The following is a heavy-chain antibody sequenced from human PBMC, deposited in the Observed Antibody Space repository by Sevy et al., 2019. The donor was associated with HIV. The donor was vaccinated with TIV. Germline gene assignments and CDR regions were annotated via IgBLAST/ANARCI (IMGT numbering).Heavy chain of an antibody. V-gene: IGHV3-23*01. CDR3: ARNPGYCSGGTCYWYFDL. CDR1: GFTFSNYA. D-gene: IGHD2-15*01. CDR2: ISGSGGST. Sequence: GGSLRLSCAASGFTFSNYAMSWVRQAPGKGLEWVSGISGSGGSTYYADSVKGRFTISRDNSKDTLYLQMSSLRAEDTAVYHCARNPGYCSGGTCYWYFDLWGRGTLVTVSS. J-gene: IGHJ2*01.